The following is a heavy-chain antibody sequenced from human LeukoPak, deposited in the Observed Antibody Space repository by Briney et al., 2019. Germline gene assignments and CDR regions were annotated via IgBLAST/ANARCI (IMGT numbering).Heavy chain of an antibody. D-gene: IGHD6-19*01. CDR1: GFTFSSYA. Sequence: GSLRLSCAASGFTFSSYAMSWVRQAPGKGLEWVSAISGSGGSTYYADSVKGRFTISRDNSKNTLYLQMNSLRAEDTAVYYCAKDRGSSGWTGRAFDIWGQGTMVTVSS. CDR2: ISGSGGST. J-gene: IGHJ3*02. V-gene: IGHV3-23*01. CDR3: AKDRGSSGWTGRAFDI.